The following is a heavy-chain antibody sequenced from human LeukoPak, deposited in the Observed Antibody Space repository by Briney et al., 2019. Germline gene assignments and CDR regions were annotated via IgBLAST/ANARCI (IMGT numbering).Heavy chain of an antibody. D-gene: IGHD2-15*01. CDR1: GFTFSSHW. V-gene: IGHV3-7*03. J-gene: IGHJ3*02. Sequence: GGSLRLSCAASGFTFSSHWMSWVRQAPGKGLEWVANIKQDGSEKYYVDSVKGRFTISRNNAKNSLYLQMNSLRAEDTAVYYCARDGEWWSRGSDAFDIWGQGTMVTVSS. CDR2: IKQDGSEK. CDR3: ARDGEWWSRGSDAFDI.